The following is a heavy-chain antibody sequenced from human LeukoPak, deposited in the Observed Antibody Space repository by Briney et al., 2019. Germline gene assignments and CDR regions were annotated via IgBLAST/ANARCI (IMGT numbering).Heavy chain of an antibody. CDR1: GLSIADYT. CDR3: ARSQQLVHNTLN. J-gene: IGHJ4*02. CDR2: ISRNGVAT. D-gene: IGHD6-13*01. V-gene: IGHV3-43*01. Sequence: GGSLRLSCEASGLSIADYTMHWVRQVPGKGLEWVSLISRNGVATKYADSVRGRFIVSRDNSKNTLYLQMNSLRAEDTAVYYCARSQQLVHNTLNWGQGTLVTVSS.